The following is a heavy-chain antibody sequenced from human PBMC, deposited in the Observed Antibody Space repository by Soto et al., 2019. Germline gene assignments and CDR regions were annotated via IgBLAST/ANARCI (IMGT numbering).Heavy chain of an antibody. CDR1: GFTFSSYG. V-gene: IGHV3-30*18. Sequence: PGWSLRLSCAASGFTFSSYGMHWVRQAPGKGLEWVAVISYDGSNKYYADSVKGRFTISRDNSKNTLYLQMNSLRAEDTAVYYCAKDFEYSSSSLDYWGQGTLVTVSS. CDR3: AKDFEYSSSSLDY. D-gene: IGHD6-6*01. J-gene: IGHJ4*02. CDR2: ISYDGSNK.